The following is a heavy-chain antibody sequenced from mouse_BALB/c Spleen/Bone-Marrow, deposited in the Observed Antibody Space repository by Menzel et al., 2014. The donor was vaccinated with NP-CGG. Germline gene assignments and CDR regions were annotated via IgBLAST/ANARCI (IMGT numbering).Heavy chain of an antibody. J-gene: IGHJ4*01. Sequence: EVQLQQSGAELVKPGASVKLSCTASGFNIKDTYMHWVKQRPEQGLEWIGRIDPANANTKYDPKFQGKATITADTSSNTASLQLSSLTSEHTAVYYCALYYGDVMDYWAQGTSVTVSS. CDR2: IDPANANT. V-gene: IGHV14-3*02. CDR3: ALYYGDVMDY. CDR1: GFNIKDTY. D-gene: IGHD1-1*01.